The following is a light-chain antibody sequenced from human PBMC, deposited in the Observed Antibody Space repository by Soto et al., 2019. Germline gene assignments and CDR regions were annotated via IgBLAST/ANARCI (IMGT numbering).Light chain of an antibody. J-gene: IGLJ3*02. CDR3: QSYDTSLSAVV. CDR1: SSDVGGYNF. CDR2: EVD. V-gene: IGLV2-14*01. Sequence: QSVLTQPASVSGSPGQSITISCTGTSSDVGGYNFVSWYQQYPGKAPKLIIYEVDSRPSGVSNRFSGSKSGTSASLAISGLQAEDEADYYCQSYDTSLSAVVFGGGTKLTVL.